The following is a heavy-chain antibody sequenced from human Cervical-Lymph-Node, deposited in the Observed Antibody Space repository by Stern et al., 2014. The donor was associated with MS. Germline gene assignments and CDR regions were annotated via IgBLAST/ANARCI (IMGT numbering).Heavy chain of an antibody. D-gene: IGHD3-16*01. CDR1: GFTFSSYD. CDR2: ISYDGSNK. CDR3: AKGPVWNWYFDL. Sequence: DQLVESGGGVVQPGRSLRLSCAASGFTFSSYDMHWVRQALGKGLAWVAVISYDGSNKYYADSVKGRFTISRDNSKNTLYLQMNSLRAEDTAVYYCAKGPVWNWYFDLWGRGTLVTVSS. J-gene: IGHJ2*01. V-gene: IGHV3-30*18.